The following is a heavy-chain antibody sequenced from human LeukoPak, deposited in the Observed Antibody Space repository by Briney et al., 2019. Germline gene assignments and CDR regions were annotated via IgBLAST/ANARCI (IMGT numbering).Heavy chain of an antibody. Sequence: GASVKVSCKASGYTFTSYYMHWVRQAPGQGLEWMGIINPSGGSTSYAQKFQGRVTMTRDTSTSTVYMELSSLRSEDTAVYYCARVRRLGELSLVSPDFDYWGQGTLVTVSS. V-gene: IGHV1-46*01. CDR1: GYTFTSYY. D-gene: IGHD3-16*02. J-gene: IGHJ4*02. CDR2: INPSGGST. CDR3: ARVRRLGELSLVSPDFDY.